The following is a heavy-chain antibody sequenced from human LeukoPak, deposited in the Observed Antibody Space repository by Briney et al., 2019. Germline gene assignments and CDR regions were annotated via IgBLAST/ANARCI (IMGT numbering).Heavy chain of an antibody. V-gene: IGHV3-48*01. J-gene: IGHJ4*02. CDR3: AKAQRRGGSGWKNYFDY. Sequence: GGSLRPSCAASGFTFNTYTMNWVRQAPGKGLEWVSYISGSSGIIDYADSVRGRFTISRDNAKNSLYLQMNSLRAEDTAFYYCAKAQRRGGSGWKNYFDYWGQGTLVTVSS. CDR1: GFTFNTYT. CDR2: ISGSSGII. D-gene: IGHD6-19*01.